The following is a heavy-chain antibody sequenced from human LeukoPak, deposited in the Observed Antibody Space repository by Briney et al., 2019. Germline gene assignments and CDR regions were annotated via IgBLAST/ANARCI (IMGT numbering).Heavy chain of an antibody. J-gene: IGHJ3*02. D-gene: IGHD4-17*01. CDR1: GYTFTSYG. Sequence: ASVKVSCKASGYTFTSYGISWVRQAPGQGLEWMGWISAYNGNTNYAQKLQGRVTMTRDTSTSTVYMELSRLRSDDTAVYYCARVREDYGDYPLEGAFDIWGRGTMVTVSS. V-gene: IGHV1-18*01. CDR3: ARVREDYGDYPLEGAFDI. CDR2: ISAYNGNT.